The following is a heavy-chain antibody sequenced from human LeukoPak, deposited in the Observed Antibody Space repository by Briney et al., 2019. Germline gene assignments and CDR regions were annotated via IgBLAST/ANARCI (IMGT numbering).Heavy chain of an antibody. CDR3: ARAHLLWLGELCWFDP. D-gene: IGHD3-10*01. Sequence: ASVKVSCKASGYTFTSYGISWVRQAPGQGLEWMGWISAYNGNTNYAQKLQGRVTMTTDTSTSTAYMELRSLRSDDTAVYYCARAHLLWLGELCWFDPWGQGTLVTVSS. J-gene: IGHJ5*02. CDR1: GYTFTSYG. CDR2: ISAYNGNT. V-gene: IGHV1-18*01.